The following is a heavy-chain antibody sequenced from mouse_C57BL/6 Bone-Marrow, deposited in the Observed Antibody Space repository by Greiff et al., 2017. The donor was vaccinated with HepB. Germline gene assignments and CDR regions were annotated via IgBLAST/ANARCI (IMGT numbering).Heavy chain of an antibody. CDR3: ASLLITTVVANWYFDV. J-gene: IGHJ1*03. V-gene: IGHV5-17*01. Sequence: EVMLVESGGGLVKPGGSLKLSCAASGFTFSDYGMHWVRQAPEKGLEWVAYISSGSSTIYYADTVKGRFTISRDNAKNTLFLQMTSLRSEDTAMYYCASLLITTVVANWYFDVWGTGTTVTVSS. D-gene: IGHD1-1*01. CDR1: GFTFSDYG. CDR2: ISSGSSTI.